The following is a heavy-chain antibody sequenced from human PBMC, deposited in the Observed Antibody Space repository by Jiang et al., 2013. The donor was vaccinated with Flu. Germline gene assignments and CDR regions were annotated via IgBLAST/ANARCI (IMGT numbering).Heavy chain of an antibody. V-gene: IGHV1-2*02. CDR2: INPNDGDR. CDR3: AREEKSAFDI. J-gene: IGHJ3*02. Sequence: SGAEVKKPGASVKVSCKASGYTFSAHYIHWVRQAPGQGLEWMGWINPNDGDRYYAQNFQGRITMTRDTSISTAYVELTGLTSDDTGVYYCAREEKSAFDIWGQGTMVTVSS. CDR1: GYTFSAHY.